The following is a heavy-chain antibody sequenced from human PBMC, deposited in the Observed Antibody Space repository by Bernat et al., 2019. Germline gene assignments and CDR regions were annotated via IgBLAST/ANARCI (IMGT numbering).Heavy chain of an antibody. D-gene: IGHD6-13*01. Sequence: QLQLQESGPGLVKPSETLSLTCTVSGGSISSSSYYWGWIRQPPGKGLEWIGSIYYSGSTYYNPSLKSRVTISIDTSKNQFSLKLSSVTAADTAVYYCARHVRLSMAAAHFDYWGQGTLVTVSS. J-gene: IGHJ4*02. V-gene: IGHV4-39*01. CDR1: GGSISSSSYY. CDR2: IYYSGST. CDR3: ARHVRLSMAAAHFDY.